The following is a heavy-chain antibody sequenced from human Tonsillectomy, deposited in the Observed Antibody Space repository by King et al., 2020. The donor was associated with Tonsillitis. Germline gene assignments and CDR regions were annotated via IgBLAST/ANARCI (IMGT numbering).Heavy chain of an antibody. Sequence: QLQESGSGLVKPSQTLSLTCAVSGGSISSGGYSWSWIRQPPGKGLEWIGYNYHSGSTYYNPSLKSRVTISVDKSKKQFSLKLNSVTAADTAVYYCAICPPGPPKDLNWFDPWGQGTLVTVSS. V-gene: IGHV4-30-2*01. CDR2: NYHSGST. D-gene: IGHD3-10*01. J-gene: IGHJ5*02. CDR1: GGSISSGGYS. CDR3: AICPPGPPKDLNWFDP.